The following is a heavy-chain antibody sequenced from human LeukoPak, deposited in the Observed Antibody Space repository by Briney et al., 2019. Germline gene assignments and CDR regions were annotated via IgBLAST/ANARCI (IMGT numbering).Heavy chain of an antibody. Sequence: PGRSLRLSCAASGFTFSSYGMHWVRQAPGKGLERVAVISYDGSNKYYADSVKGRFTISRDNSKNTLYLQMDSLRAEDTAVYYCAKQYSGYLSDYWGQGTLVTVSS. V-gene: IGHV3-30*18. J-gene: IGHJ4*02. CDR3: AKQYSGYLSDY. CDR1: GFTFSSYG. D-gene: IGHD5-12*01. CDR2: ISYDGSNK.